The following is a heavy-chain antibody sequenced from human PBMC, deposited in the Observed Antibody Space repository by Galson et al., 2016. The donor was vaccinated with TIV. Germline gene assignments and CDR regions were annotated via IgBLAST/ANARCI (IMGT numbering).Heavy chain of an antibody. Sequence: SLRLSCAASGFTFSNYVMGWVRQAPGKGLEWVSSISDTGISRYYADSVKGRFTISRDNSRNMLYLQMNSLRAEDTAVYYCAKDRDLYPPFMGTFDHWGQGTMVTVSS. J-gene: IGHJ4*02. CDR3: AKDRDLYPPFMGTFDH. V-gene: IGHV3-23*01. CDR1: GFTFSNYV. CDR2: ISDTGISR. D-gene: IGHD7-27*01.